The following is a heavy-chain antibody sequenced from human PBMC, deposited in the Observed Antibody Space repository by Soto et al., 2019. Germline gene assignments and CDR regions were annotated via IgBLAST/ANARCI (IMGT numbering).Heavy chain of an antibody. Sequence: ASVKVSCKASGYTFTSYAMHWVRQAPGQRLEWMGWINAGNGNTKYSQKFQGRVTITRDTSASTAYMELSSLRSEDTAVYYCARLNYDFWSCYYLNWFDPWGQGTLVTVSS. CDR1: GYTFTSYA. V-gene: IGHV1-3*01. D-gene: IGHD3-3*01. CDR3: ARLNYDFWSCYYLNWFDP. CDR2: INAGNGNT. J-gene: IGHJ5*02.